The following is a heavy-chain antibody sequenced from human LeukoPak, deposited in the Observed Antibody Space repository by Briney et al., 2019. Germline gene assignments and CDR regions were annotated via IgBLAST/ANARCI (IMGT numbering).Heavy chain of an antibody. Sequence: ASVKVSCKASGYTLTGYYLHWVRQAPGQGLEWMGWINPNTGATHSAQKFQGRITMTRDSSISTAYMDLSRLRSDDTAVYYCARNRVGSGWPRPYYFEVWGQGTLVTVSS. V-gene: IGHV1-2*02. CDR1: GYTLTGYY. D-gene: IGHD6-19*01. CDR2: INPNTGAT. CDR3: ARNRVGSGWPRPYYFEV. J-gene: IGHJ4*02.